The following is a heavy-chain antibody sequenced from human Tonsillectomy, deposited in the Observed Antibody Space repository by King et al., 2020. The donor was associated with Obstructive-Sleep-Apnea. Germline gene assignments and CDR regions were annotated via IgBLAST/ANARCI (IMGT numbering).Heavy chain of an antibody. Sequence: VQLVESGGGLVQPGRSLRLSCAASGFTFDDYAMHWVRQAPGKGLEWVSGISWNSGSIGYADSVKGRFTISRDNAKNSLYLQMNSLRAEDTALYYCAKATSSGGSYYYYGMDVWGQGTTVTVSS. V-gene: IGHV3-9*01. J-gene: IGHJ6*02. CDR3: AKATSSGGSYYYYGMDV. D-gene: IGHD2-15*01. CDR1: GFTFDDYA. CDR2: ISWNSGSI.